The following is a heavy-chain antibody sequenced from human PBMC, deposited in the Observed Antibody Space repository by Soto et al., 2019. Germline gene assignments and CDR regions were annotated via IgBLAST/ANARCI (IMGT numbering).Heavy chain of an antibody. CDR2: IYYSGST. Sequence: PSETLSLTCTVSGGSISSSSYYWGWIRQPPGKGLEWIGSIYYSGSTNYNPSLKSRVTISVDTSKNQFSLKLSSVTAADTAVYYCARDRGYYFDYWGQGTLVTVS. CDR1: GGSISSSSYY. J-gene: IGHJ4*02. V-gene: IGHV4-39*07. CDR3: ARDRGYYFDY.